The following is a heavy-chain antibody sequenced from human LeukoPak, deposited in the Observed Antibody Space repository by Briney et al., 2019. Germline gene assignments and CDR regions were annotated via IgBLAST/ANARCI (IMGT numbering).Heavy chain of an antibody. J-gene: IGHJ3*02. CDR2: ISSSGSTK. Sequence: GGSLRLSCAASGFTFSSYEMNWVRQAPGKGLEWVSSISSSGSTKYYADSLKGRFTISRDNARNSLYLQMNSLRAEDTAVYYCHYDSSGLDAFDIWDQGTMVTVSS. CDR3: HYDSSGLDAFDI. CDR1: GFTFSSYE. V-gene: IGHV3-48*03. D-gene: IGHD3-22*01.